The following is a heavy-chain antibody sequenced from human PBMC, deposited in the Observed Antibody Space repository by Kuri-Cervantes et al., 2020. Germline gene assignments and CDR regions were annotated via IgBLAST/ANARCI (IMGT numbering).Heavy chain of an antibody. CDR2: INHSGNT. D-gene: IGHD2-21*02. V-gene: IGHV4-34*01. CDR3: ARSGDPWRYFDY. CDR1: GESFSVYY. Sequence: ESLKISCAVYGESFSVYYWSWVRQPPGKGLQWIGEINHSGNTNYNPSLKSRVTLSLDTSQNHFSLKLTSVTAADTAVYYCARSGDPWRYFDYWGQGTLVTVSS. J-gene: IGHJ4*02.